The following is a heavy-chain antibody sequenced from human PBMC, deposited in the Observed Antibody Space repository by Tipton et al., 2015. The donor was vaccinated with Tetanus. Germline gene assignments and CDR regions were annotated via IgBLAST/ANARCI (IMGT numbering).Heavy chain of an antibody. D-gene: IGHD3-22*01. CDR1: GGSISGSSHY. J-gene: IGHJ5*02. CDR3: SRQEPPRRFFYDSSGSSA. CDR2: IYYSGTT. V-gene: IGHV4-39*01. Sequence: TLSLTCTVSGGSISGSSHYWGWIRQPPGKGLEWIGNIYYSGTTYYNPSLKTRVTISVDTSKNQFSLNLTSVTAADTAVYFCSRQEPPRRFFYDSSGSSAWGQGTLVTVSS.